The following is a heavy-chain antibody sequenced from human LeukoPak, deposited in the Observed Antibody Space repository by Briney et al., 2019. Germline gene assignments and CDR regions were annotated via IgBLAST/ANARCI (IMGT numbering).Heavy chain of an antibody. D-gene: IGHD6-19*01. V-gene: IGHV1-24*01. CDR2: FDPEDGET. CDR3: ATDADGPTGYSSGWWQI. Sequence: ASVKVSCKVSGYTLTELSMHWVRQAPGKGLEWMGGFDPEDGETIYAQKFQGRVTMTEDTSTDTAYMELSSLRSEDTAVYYCATDADGPTGYSSGWWQIRGQGTMVTVSS. J-gene: IGHJ3*02. CDR1: GYTLTELS.